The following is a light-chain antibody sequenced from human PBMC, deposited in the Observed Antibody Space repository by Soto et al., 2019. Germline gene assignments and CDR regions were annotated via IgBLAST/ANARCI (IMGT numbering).Light chain of an antibody. CDR2: DAS. Sequence: IVVTQSPATLSVSPGERATLSFRASQGVGSNLAWSQQRPGQAPRLLIYDASTSATGIPDRFSGSGSGTEFTLTISSLQSEDFAVYYCQQFNIWPHMLSFGGGTKLEMK. V-gene: IGKV3-15*01. CDR3: QQFNIWPHMLS. CDR1: QGVGSN. J-gene: IGKJ4*01.